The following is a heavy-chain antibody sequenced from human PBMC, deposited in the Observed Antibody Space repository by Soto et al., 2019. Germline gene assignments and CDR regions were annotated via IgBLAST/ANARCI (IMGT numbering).Heavy chain of an antibody. CDR3: VRGRANYYFDF. CDR2: ISGGGVPV. CDR1: GFTFSGYS. V-gene: IGHV3-48*02. J-gene: IGHJ4*02. Sequence: EGSLRLSCKASGFTFSGYSMDWVRQAPGKGLEWIAYISGGGVPVYYADSVKGRFTISRDNAKNSLYLQMNHLRDEDTAIYYCVRGRANYYFDFWGQGALVTVSS. D-gene: IGHD1-1*01.